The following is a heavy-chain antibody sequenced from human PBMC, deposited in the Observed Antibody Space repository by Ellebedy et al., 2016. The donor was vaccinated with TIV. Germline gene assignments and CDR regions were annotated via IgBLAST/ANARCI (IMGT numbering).Heavy chain of an antibody. V-gene: IGHV1-69*04. D-gene: IGHD1-1*01. CDR1: GGTFSSYA. Sequence: AASVNVSCKASGGTFSSYAISWVRPPPGQGLEWMGRIIPILGIANYAQKFQGRVTITADKSTSTAYMELRRLRSDDTAVYYCAGGGARYPPLGTYYYYGMDVWGQGTTVTVSS. CDR3: AGGGARYPPLGTYYYYGMDV. CDR2: IIPILGIA. J-gene: IGHJ6*02.